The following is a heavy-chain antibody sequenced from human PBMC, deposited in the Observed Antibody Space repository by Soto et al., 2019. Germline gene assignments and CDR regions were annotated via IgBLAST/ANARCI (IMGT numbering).Heavy chain of an antibody. J-gene: IGHJ4*02. CDR2: INPNSGVT. CDR1: GYTFTGYY. CDR3: ARQLAYCGGDCYTEPLDY. D-gene: IGHD2-21*02. Sequence: ASGKVSCKTSGYTFTGYYIQWVRQAPGQGLEWMGWINPNSGVTKYAEKFQGRVTMTSDTSISTAYMELNRLTSDDTAVYYCARQLAYCGGDCYTEPLDYWGQGTLVTVSS. V-gene: IGHV1-2*02.